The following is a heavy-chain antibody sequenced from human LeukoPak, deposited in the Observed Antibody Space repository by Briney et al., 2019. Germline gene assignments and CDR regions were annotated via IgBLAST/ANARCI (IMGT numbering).Heavy chain of an antibody. D-gene: IGHD6-19*01. CDR2: IYSGGST. V-gene: IGHV3-53*01. CDR1: GFTVSSNY. CDR3: AGSSGWYSWIGWYFDL. J-gene: IGHJ2*01. Sequence: GGSLRLSCAASGFTVSSNYMTWVRQAPGKGLEGVSVIYSGGSTYYADSVTGRFTISRDNSKNTLYLQMNSLRAEDTAVYYCAGSSGWYSWIGWYFDLWGRGTLVTVSS.